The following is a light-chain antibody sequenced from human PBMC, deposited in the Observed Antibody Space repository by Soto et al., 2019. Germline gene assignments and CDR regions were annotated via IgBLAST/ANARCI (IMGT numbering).Light chain of an antibody. CDR2: DAS. V-gene: IGKV3-11*01. J-gene: IGKJ5*01. Sequence: EIVLTQSPATLSLSPGERATLSCRASESIRTYLAWYQQKPGQAPRLLIYDASTRATGIPARFSGSGSGTDFTLTIGILEPEDFAIYYCQQRSNWPITFGQGTRREIK. CDR1: ESIRTY. CDR3: QQRSNWPIT.